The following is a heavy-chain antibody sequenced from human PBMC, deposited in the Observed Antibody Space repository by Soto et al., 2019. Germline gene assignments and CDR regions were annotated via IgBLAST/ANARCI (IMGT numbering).Heavy chain of an antibody. Sequence: GGSLRLSCAASGFTFSSYAMHWVRQAPGKWLEWVAVISYDGSNKYYADSVKGRFTISRDNSKNTLYLQMNSLRAEDTAVYYCARGGITMIVVTDYGMGVWGQGXTVTVYS. CDR1: GFTFSSYA. V-gene: IGHV3-30-3*01. D-gene: IGHD3-22*01. CDR3: ARGGITMIVVTDYGMGV. CDR2: ISYDGSNK. J-gene: IGHJ6*02.